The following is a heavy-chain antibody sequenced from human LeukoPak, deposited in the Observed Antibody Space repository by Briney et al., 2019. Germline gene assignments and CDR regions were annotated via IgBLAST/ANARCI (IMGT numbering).Heavy chain of an antibody. Sequence: GALRLSCAASGFTFSSYEMNWVRQAPGKGLEWVSYISSSGSTIYYADPVKGRFTISRDNAKNSLYLQMNSLRAEDTAVYYCARADVLLWFGERILRGYYYGMDVWGKGPTVTVSS. V-gene: IGHV3-48*03. J-gene: IGHJ6*04. CDR3: ARADVLLWFGERILRGYYYGMDV. CDR1: GFTFSSYE. D-gene: IGHD3-10*01. CDR2: ISSSGSTI.